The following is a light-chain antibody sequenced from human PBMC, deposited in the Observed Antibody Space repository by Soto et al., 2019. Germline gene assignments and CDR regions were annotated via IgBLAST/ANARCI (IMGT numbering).Light chain of an antibody. Sequence: QSLLTQPPSLSGSPGQSVTISCTGTSSEVGSYNRVSWYQQPPGTAPKLMIYEVSNRPSGVPDRFSGSKSGNTASLTISGLQAEDEADYYCSSFTSSSTYVFGTGTKVTVL. V-gene: IGLV2-18*02. CDR3: SSFTSSSTYV. J-gene: IGLJ1*01. CDR1: SSEVGSYNR. CDR2: EVS.